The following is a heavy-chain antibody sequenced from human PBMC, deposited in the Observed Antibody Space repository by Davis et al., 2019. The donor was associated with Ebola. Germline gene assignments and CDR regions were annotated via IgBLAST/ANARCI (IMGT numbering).Heavy chain of an antibody. D-gene: IGHD5-24*01. J-gene: IGHJ4*02. Sequence: PGGSLRLSCTVSGGSISSYYWSWIRQPPGKGLEWIGYIYYSGSTNYNPSLKSRVTISVDTSKNQFSLKLSSVTAADTAVYYCARSRDGYNPFFDYWGQGTLVTVSS. V-gene: IGHV4-59*01. CDR3: ARSRDGYNPFFDY. CDR2: IYYSGST. CDR1: GGSISSYY.